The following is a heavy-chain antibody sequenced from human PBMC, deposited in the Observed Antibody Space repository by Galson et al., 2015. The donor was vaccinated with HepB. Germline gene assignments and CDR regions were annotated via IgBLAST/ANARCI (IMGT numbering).Heavy chain of an antibody. CDR3: ASRRGADPLGFDY. CDR1: GYSFANCW. J-gene: IGHJ4*02. CDR2: IYPGDSDT. Sequence: SGAEVKKPGESLKISCKGSGYSFANCWIGWVRQMPGKGLEWMGIIYPGDSDTRHSPSFQGQVTISADKSISTAYLQWSSLKASDTAMYYCASRRGADPLGFDYWGQGTLVTVSS. D-gene: IGHD3-16*01. V-gene: IGHV5-51*01.